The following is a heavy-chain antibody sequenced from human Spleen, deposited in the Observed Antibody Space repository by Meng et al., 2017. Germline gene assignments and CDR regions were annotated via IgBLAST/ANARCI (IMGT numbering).Heavy chain of an antibody. D-gene: IGHD2-8*01. CDR3: ARVPEPDIVLMVYASGAFDI. Sequence: SVKVSCKASGGTFSSYTISWVRQAPGQGLEWMGRIIPILGIANYAQKFQGRVTITADKSTSTAYMELSSLRSEDTAVYYCARVPEPDIVLMVYASGAFDIWGQGTMVTVSS. V-gene: IGHV1-69*02. J-gene: IGHJ3*02. CDR1: GGTFSSYT. CDR2: IIPILGIA.